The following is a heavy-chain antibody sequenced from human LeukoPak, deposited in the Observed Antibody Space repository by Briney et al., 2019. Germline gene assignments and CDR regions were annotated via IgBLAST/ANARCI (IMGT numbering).Heavy chain of an antibody. CDR2: IWYDGSNK. V-gene: IGHV3-33*08. CDR3: ARDRLGAYYDFWSGYDPMTHFDY. Sequence: PGGSLRLSCAASGFTFSSYGMHWVRQAPGKGLGWVAVIWYDGSNKYYADSVKGRFTISRDNSKNTLYLQMNSLRAKDTAVYYCARDRLGAYYDFWSGYDPMTHFDYWGQGTLVTVSS. D-gene: IGHD3-3*01. J-gene: IGHJ4*02. CDR1: GFTFSSYG.